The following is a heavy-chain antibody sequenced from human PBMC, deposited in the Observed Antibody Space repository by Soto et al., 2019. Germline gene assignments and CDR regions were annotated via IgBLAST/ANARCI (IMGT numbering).Heavy chain of an antibody. J-gene: IGHJ6*02. CDR1: GFSFSTYS. Sequence: PVGSLRLSCEASGFSFSTYSMHWVRQAPGKGLEWVSSIGRRSDIYYADSVKGRFTISRDNAKNSVSLQMNSLRDEDTAVYYCARGETAWPLAYGLDVWGQGTTVTVSS. CDR2: IGRRSDI. V-gene: IGHV3-21*01. D-gene: IGHD2-21*02. CDR3: ARGETAWPLAYGLDV.